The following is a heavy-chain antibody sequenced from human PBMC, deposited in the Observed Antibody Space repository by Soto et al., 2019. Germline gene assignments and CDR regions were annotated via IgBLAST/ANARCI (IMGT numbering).Heavy chain of an antibody. CDR2: IDPSDSQT. V-gene: IGHV5-10-1*01. Sequence: GESLKISCKGSGYSFAGYWITWVRQKPGKGLEWMGRIDPSDSQTYFSPSFRGHVTISATKSITTVFLQWSSLRASDTAMYYCARQIYDSDTGPNFQYYFDSWGQGTPVTVSS. CDR3: ARQIYDSDTGPNFQYYFDS. D-gene: IGHD3-22*01. CDR1: GYSFAGYW. J-gene: IGHJ4*02.